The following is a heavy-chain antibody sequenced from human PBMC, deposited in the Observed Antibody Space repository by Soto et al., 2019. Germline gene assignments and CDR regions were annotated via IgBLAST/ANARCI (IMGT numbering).Heavy chain of an antibody. CDR3: AREALTGLGFLRPLVPDKRPYFDY. Sequence: QVQLQESGPGLVKPSQTLSLTCTVSGGSISSGGYYWSWIRQHPGKGLEWIGYIYYSGSTYYNPSLKSRVTISVDTSKNQFALKLSSVTAADTAVYYWAREALTGLGFLRPLVPDKRPYFDYWGQGTLVTVSS. CDR2: IYYSGST. CDR1: GGSISSGGYY. D-gene: IGHD2-15*01. J-gene: IGHJ4*02. V-gene: IGHV4-31*03.